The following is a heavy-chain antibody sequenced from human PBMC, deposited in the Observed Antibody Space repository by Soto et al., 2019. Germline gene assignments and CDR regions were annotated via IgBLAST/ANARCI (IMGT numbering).Heavy chain of an antibody. J-gene: IGHJ3*02. V-gene: IGHV3-30-3*01. CDR2: ISYDGSNK. Sequence: QVQLVESGGGVVQPGRSLRLSCAAAGFTFSSYAMHWVRQAPGKGLEWVAVISYDGSNKYYAYSVKGRFTISRDNSKNTLYLQMSSLRAEDTAVYYCARFPPDTSYGAVAFDIWGQGTMVTVSS. CDR1: GFTFSSYA. CDR3: ARFPPDTSYGAVAFDI. D-gene: IGHD1-26*01.